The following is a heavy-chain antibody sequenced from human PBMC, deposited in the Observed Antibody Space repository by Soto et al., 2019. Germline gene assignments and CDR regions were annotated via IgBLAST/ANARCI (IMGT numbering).Heavy chain of an antibody. J-gene: IGHJ4*02. V-gene: IGHV3-66*01. CDR3: ARGHRYRTGWYYFDC. CDR1: GFTVSNNY. CDR2: IYSGGST. Sequence: EVQLVESGGGLVQPGGSLRLSCAASGFTVSNNYMRWVRQAPGKGLEWVSVIYSGGSTYYSDSVKGRFTISRDNSKNTLYLQMNRLSTEDTAVYYCARGHRYRTGWYYFDCWGQGTLVTVSS. D-gene: IGHD6-19*01.